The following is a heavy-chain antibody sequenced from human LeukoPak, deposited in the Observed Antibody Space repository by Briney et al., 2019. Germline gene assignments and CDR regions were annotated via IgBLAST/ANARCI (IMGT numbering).Heavy chain of an antibody. J-gene: IGHJ4*02. D-gene: IGHD3-10*01. CDR1: GGSFSGYY. V-gene: IGHV4-34*01. CDR3: AETYYIPHDY. Sequence: SETLSLTCAVYGGSFSGYYWSWIRQPPGKGLEWIGEINHIGSTNYHPSLKSRVTISLDPSKNQFSLKLSSGTASEPAGFFCAETYYIPHDYWGQGTLVTVSS. CDR2: INHIGST.